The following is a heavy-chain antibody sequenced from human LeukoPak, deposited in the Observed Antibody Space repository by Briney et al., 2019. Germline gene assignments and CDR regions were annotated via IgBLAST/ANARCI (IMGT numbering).Heavy chain of an antibody. D-gene: IGHD2-15*01. J-gene: IGHJ4*02. CDR2: IKPDGRDK. V-gene: IGHV3-7*01. CDR1: GFTFSNYW. CDR3: SSGTPRYGARVLNY. Sequence: GGSLRLSCAASGFTFSNYWMTWVRQSPGKGLEWVANIKPDGRDKYYVDSVEGRFTISRDNAKNSLYLQMNSLRAEATAVYSCSSGTPRYGARVLNYWGQGTLVIVSS.